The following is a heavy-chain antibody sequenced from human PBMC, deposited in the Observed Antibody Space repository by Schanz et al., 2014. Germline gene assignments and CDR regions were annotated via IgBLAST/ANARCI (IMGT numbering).Heavy chain of an antibody. CDR3: ARGGFGEVSYFDY. J-gene: IGHJ4*02. CDR1: GFTFSSYA. D-gene: IGHD3-10*01. V-gene: IGHV3-23*04. CDR2: MNESHSTI. Sequence: VQLVDSGGGLVKPGGSLRLSCTASGFTFSSYAMSWVRQAPGKGLEWVSAMNESHSTIYYADSVKGRFTISRDNAKNTLYLQMNSLRPEDTAVYCCARGGFGEVSYFDYWGQGTLVTVSS.